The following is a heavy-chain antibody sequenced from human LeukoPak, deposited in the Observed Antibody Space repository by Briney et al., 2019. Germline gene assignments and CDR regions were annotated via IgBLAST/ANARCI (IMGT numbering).Heavy chain of an antibody. Sequence: GGSLRLSCAASGFTFSFYAMHWVRQAPGKGLGWVTFIFSYGSQQFYADSVKGRFTVSRDNSRNTVSLQMNSLRAEDTAVYYCAGEPPGSGWVLDVWGQGTMVTVSS. J-gene: IGHJ3*01. D-gene: IGHD6-19*01. CDR3: AGEPPGSGWVLDV. CDR2: IFSYGSQQ. CDR1: GFTFSFYA. V-gene: IGHV3-33*01.